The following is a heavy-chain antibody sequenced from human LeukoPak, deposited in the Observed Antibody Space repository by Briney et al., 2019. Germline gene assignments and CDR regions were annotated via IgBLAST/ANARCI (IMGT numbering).Heavy chain of an antibody. CDR1: GFTFSSYG. CDR2: ISCDGSNK. Sequence: GGSLTLSCAASGFTFSSYGMHWVRQAPGKGLEWVAVISCDGSNKYYADSVKGRFTISRDNSKNTLYLQMNSLRAEDTAVYYCAKGAVDIEYYFDYWGQGTLVTVSS. D-gene: IGHD5-12*01. CDR3: AKGAVDIEYYFDY. J-gene: IGHJ4*02. V-gene: IGHV3-30*18.